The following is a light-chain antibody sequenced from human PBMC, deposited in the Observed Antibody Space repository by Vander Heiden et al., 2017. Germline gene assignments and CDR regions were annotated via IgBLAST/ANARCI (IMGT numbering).Light chain of an antibody. CDR3: VLYMGSGIWV. CDR1: ARSVSTSYF. Sequence: QPVVTQEPSFPVSAGGTVTLTCGLSARSVSTSYFPSWYQQTPGQAPRTLIYSTNARSSGVRDRFSGSILGNKAALTITGAQTDDESDYYCVLYMGSGIWVFGGGTKLTVL. CDR2: STN. V-gene: IGLV8-61*01. J-gene: IGLJ3*02.